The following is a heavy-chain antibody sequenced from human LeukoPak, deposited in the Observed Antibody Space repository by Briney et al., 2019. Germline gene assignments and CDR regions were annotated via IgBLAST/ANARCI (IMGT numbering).Heavy chain of an antibody. J-gene: IGHJ4*02. D-gene: IGHD6-13*01. CDR1: GGTFSSYA. Sequence: SVKVSCKASGGTFSSYAISWVRQAPGQGLEWMGRIIPILGIANYAQKFQGRVTITADKSTSTAYMELSSLRSEDTAVYYCARAGIAAAGPFDYWGQGTLVTASS. V-gene: IGHV1-69*04. CDR3: ARAGIAAAGPFDY. CDR2: IIPILGIA.